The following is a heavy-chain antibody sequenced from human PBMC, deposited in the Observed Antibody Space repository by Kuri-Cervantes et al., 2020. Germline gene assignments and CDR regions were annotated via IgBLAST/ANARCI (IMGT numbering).Heavy chain of an antibody. CDR1: GFTFSSYG. CDR3: ARNKGSGWKDYFDY. CDR2: IRYDGSNK. D-gene: IGHD6-19*01. J-gene: IGHJ4*02. Sequence: GGSLRLSCAASGFTFSSYGMHWVRQAPGKGLEGVAFIRYDGSNKYYADSVKGRFTISRDNSKNTLYLQMNSLRAEDTAVYYCARNKGSGWKDYFDYWGQGILVTVSS. V-gene: IGHV3-30*02.